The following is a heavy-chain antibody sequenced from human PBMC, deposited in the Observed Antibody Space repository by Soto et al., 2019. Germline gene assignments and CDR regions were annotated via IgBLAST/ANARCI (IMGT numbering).Heavy chain of an antibody. V-gene: IGHV3-30*03. CDR3: ATGGRQWLVTSDFNY. Sequence: VQLVESGGGVVQPGRSLRLSCAASGFTFSDYAMHWVRQAPGKGLEWVAVVSHDGRNTHYADSVKGRFTISRDSSKNKVYPEMTSLRAEDTAVYYCATGGRQWLVTSDFNYWGQGALVTVSS. J-gene: IGHJ4*02. CDR1: GFTFSDYA. D-gene: IGHD6-19*01. CDR2: VSHDGRNT.